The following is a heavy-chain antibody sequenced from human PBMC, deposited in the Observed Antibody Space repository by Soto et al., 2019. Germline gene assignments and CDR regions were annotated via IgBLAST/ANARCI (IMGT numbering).Heavy chain of an antibody. CDR2: ITSTGGDT. CDR3: TKASSDRHHMDV. Sequence: GGSLRLSCATSGFTFSNFVMRWVRQTPGKGLEWVSTITSTGGDTYYTDSVKGRFTISRDNSKNTLYLQMSSLRAEDTALYYCTKASSDRHHMDVWGQGTTVTVSS. V-gene: IGHV3-23*01. J-gene: IGHJ6*02. CDR1: GFTFSNFV.